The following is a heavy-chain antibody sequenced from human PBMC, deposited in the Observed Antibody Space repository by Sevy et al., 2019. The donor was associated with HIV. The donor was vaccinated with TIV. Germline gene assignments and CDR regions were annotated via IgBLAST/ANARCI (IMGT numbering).Heavy chain of an antibody. CDR1: GYTFTGYY. Sequence: ASVKVSCKASGYTFTGYYMHWVRQAPGQGLEWMGRINPNSGGTNYALKFQGRVTMTRDTSISTAYMELSRLRSDDTAVYYCARDRGAFGGVIVYFDYWGHGTLVTVSS. CDR3: ARDRGAFGGVIVYFDY. J-gene: IGHJ4*01. CDR2: INPNSGGT. D-gene: IGHD3-16*02. V-gene: IGHV1-2*06.